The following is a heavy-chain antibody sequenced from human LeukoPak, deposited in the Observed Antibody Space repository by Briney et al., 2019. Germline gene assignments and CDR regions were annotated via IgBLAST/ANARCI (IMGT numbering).Heavy chain of an antibody. CDR2: IIPIFGTA. D-gene: IGHD3-10*01. CDR1: GYTFSSYA. J-gene: IGHJ6*03. Sequence: EASVKVSCKASGYTFSSYAISWVRQAPGQGLEWMGGIIPIFGTANYAQKFQGRVTITADESTSTAYMELSSLRSEDTAVYYCARHSMVRGVDYYYYMDVWGKGTTVTISS. V-gene: IGHV1-69*13. CDR3: ARHSMVRGVDYYYYMDV.